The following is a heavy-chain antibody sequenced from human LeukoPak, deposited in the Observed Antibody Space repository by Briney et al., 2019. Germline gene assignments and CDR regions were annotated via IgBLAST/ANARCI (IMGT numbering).Heavy chain of an antibody. CDR2: IVVGRGNT. V-gene: IGHV1-58*02. Sequence: ASVKVSCKTSGFTFSTSAMQWVRQARGQPLEWIGRIVVGRGNTNYAQKFQGRVTFTRDMSTSTTYMELSRLRSDDTAVYYCARDWEIAAAGGYWGQGTLVTVSS. CDR1: GFTFSTSA. J-gene: IGHJ4*02. CDR3: ARDWEIAAAGGY. D-gene: IGHD6-13*01.